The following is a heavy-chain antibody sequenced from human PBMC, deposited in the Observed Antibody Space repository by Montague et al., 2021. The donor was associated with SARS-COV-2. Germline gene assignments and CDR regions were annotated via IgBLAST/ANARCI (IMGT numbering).Heavy chain of an antibody. V-gene: IGHV4-59*01. CDR1: GGSISRYY. CDR2: IYYTGST. CDR3: AGMIVQHAGMDV. Sequence: SETLSLTCTVSGGSISRYYWNWIRQAPGKGLEWIGYIYYTGSTSYNPSLNSRVPISVDTSNNQFSLRLSSVTAADTAVYYCAGMIVQHAGMDVWGQGTTVTVSS. D-gene: IGHD3-22*01. J-gene: IGHJ6*02.